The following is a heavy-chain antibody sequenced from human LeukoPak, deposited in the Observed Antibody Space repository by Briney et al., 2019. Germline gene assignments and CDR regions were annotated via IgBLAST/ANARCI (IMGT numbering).Heavy chain of an antibody. Sequence: SETLSLTCTVSGGSISSGGYYWSWIRQPPGKGLEWIGYIYHSGSTYYNPSLKSRVTISVDRSKNQFSLKLSSVTAAGTAVYYCVRHVAPDCSSTSCGYYYYYMDVWGKGTTVTVSS. V-gene: IGHV4-30-2*01. D-gene: IGHD2-2*01. CDR3: VRHVAPDCSSTSCGYYYYYMDV. CDR1: GGSISSGGYY. J-gene: IGHJ6*03. CDR2: IYHSGST.